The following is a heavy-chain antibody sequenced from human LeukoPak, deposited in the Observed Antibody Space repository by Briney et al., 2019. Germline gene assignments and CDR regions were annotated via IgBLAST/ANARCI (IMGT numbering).Heavy chain of an antibody. CDR3: ARAAQHLAMYNWFDP. J-gene: IGHJ5*02. CDR1: GFTFSSYS. CDR2: ISSSSSYI. Sequence: GGSLRLSCAASGFTFSSYSMNWVRQAPGKGLEWVSSISSSSSYIYYADSVKGRFTISRDNAKNSLYLQMNSLTAEDTAVYYCARAAQHLAMYNWFDPWGQGTLVTVSS. V-gene: IGHV3-21*01. D-gene: IGHD6-13*01.